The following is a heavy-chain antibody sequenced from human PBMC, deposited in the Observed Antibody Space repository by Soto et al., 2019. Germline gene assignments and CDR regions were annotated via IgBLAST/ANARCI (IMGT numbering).Heavy chain of an antibody. CDR2: ISSSSSYI. CDR3: ARDKEKDIVVVPAATGWFDP. D-gene: IGHD2-2*01. V-gene: IGHV3-21*01. Sequence: PGGSLRLSCAASGFTFSSYSMNWVRQAPGKGLEWVSSISSSSSYIYYADSVKGRFTISRDNAKNSLYLQMNSLRAEDTAVYYCARDKEKDIVVVPAATGWFDPWGQGTLVTVSS. J-gene: IGHJ5*02. CDR1: GFTFSSYS.